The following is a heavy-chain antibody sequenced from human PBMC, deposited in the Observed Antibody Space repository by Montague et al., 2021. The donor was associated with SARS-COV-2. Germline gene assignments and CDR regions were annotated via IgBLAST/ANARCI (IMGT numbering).Heavy chain of an antibody. V-gene: IGHV4-59*01. CDR3: ARGSGWMENAFDI. D-gene: IGHD6-19*01. CDR2: IYYSGST. Sequence: SETLSPTCTVSGGSISSYYWSWIRQPPGKGLEWIGYIYYSGSTNYNPSLRSGVTISVDTSKNQFSLKLSSVTAADTAVYYCARGSGWMENAFDIWGQGTMVTVSS. CDR1: GGSISSYY. J-gene: IGHJ3*02.